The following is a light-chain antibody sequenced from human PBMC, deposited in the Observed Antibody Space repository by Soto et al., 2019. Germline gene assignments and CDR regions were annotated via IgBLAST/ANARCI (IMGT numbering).Light chain of an antibody. Sequence: QSVLTQPASVSGSPGQSMAISCTGTRSDVGGYTYVSWYQLHPDKAPKLIIYDVSNRPSGVSNRFSGSKSGNTASLTISGLQPEDEADYYCSSYTSSITRVFGTGTKVTVL. CDR1: RSDVGGYTY. CDR2: DVS. J-gene: IGLJ1*01. V-gene: IGLV2-14*01. CDR3: SSYTSSITRV.